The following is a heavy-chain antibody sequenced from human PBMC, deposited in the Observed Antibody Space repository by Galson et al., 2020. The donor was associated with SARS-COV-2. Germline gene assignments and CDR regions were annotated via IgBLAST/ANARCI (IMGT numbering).Heavy chain of an antibody. V-gene: IGHV3-30-3*01. CDR2: ISYDGSNK. D-gene: IGHD6-13*01. CDR3: ARDGAAAGIVPTQH. Sequence: GESLKISCAASGFTFSSYAMHWVRQAPGKGLEWVAVISYDGSNKYYADSVKGRFTISRDNSKNTLYLQMNSLRAEDTAVYYCARDGAAAGIVPTQHWGQGTLVTVSS. CDR1: GFTFSSYA. J-gene: IGHJ1*01.